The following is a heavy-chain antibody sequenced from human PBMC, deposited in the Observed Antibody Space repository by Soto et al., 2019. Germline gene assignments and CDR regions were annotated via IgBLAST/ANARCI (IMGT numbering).Heavy chain of an antibody. Sequence: ASVKVSCKASGYTFTGYYMHWVRQAPGQGLEWMGWINPNSGGTNYAQKFQGWVTMTRDTSISTAYMELSRLRSDDTAVYYCARVQVVPAAKRGRPYYYYGMDVWGQGTTVTVSS. CDR3: ARVQVVPAAKRGRPYYYYGMDV. V-gene: IGHV1-2*04. J-gene: IGHJ6*02. CDR2: INPNSGGT. CDR1: GYTFTGYY. D-gene: IGHD2-2*01.